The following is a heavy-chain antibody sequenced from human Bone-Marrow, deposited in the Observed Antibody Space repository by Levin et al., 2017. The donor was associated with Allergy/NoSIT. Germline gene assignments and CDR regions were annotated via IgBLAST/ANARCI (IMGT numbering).Heavy chain of an antibody. J-gene: IGHJ4*02. CDR1: GVSSRSSSVY. CDR3: ARRRFGNYFDY. D-gene: IGHD3-10*01. V-gene: IGHV4-39*01. CDR2: ITFSGSS. Sequence: PSETLSLTCTVSGVSSRSSSVYWGWIRQSPGKGLEWIGSITFSGSSYYNPSLNSRITMYVDASTSQIFLNLRSVTAADTAIYFCARRRFGNYFDYWGQGTLVNVSS.